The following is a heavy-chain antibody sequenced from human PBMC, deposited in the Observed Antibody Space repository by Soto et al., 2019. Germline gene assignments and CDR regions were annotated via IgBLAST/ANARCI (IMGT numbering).Heavy chain of an antibody. CDR3: ARVGHITNYGMAV. D-gene: IGHD1-26*01. CDR1: GGTFRSYP. Sequence: QVQLVQSGAEVKKPGSSVKVSCEASGGTFRSYPINWVRQAPGQGLEWMGGIIPFFGTSNYAQKFQGRVTITADDSTSTADMELRSLRSEDTAVYYCARVGHITNYGMAVWGQGTTVTVSS. CDR2: IIPFFGTS. J-gene: IGHJ6*02. V-gene: IGHV1-69*01.